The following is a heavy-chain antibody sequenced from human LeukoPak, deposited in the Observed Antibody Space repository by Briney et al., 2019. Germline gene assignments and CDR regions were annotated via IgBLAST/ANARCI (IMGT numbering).Heavy chain of an antibody. CDR2: IHTSGST. J-gene: IGHJ4*02. Sequence: SETLSLTCTVSGGSINSYYWSWARQPAGKGLEWIGRIHTSGSTNYNPSLKSRITMSVDTSKNQFSLKLISVTAADTAVYYCARGPGCDGGSCFPGYSFDYWGQGALVTVSS. CDR3: ARGPGCDGGSCFPGYSFDY. CDR1: GGSINSYY. V-gene: IGHV4-4*07. D-gene: IGHD2-15*01.